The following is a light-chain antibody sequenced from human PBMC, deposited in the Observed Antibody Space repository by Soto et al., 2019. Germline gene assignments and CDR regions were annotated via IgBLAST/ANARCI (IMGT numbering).Light chain of an antibody. J-gene: IGLJ2*01. CDR3: GAWDTSLSGGV. V-gene: IGLV1-51*02. Sequence: QSVLTQPPSVSAAPGQKVTISCSGSSSNIGSDFVSWYQQLPGTAPKLLIYEDNKRPSGIPDRFSGSKSGTSATLGITGLQTGDEADYYCGAWDTSLSGGVFGGGTQLTGL. CDR1: SSNIGSDF. CDR2: EDN.